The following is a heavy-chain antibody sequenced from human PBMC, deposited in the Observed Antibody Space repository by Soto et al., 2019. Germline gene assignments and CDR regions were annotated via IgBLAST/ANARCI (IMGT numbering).Heavy chain of an antibody. CDR1: GFTFSSYA. D-gene: IGHD6-19*01. J-gene: IGHJ5*02. Sequence: EVQLLESGGGLVQPGGSLRLSCAASGFTFSSYAMSWVRKTPGKGLEWVSGISGGGGNTYYADSVTGRFTISRDNSMNTLYLKMNSLRAADTAIYYCAKDRGAGGRFSGIAVAGIPSWGQGTLVTVSS. V-gene: IGHV3-23*01. CDR2: ISGGGGNT. CDR3: AKDRGAGGRFSGIAVAGIPS.